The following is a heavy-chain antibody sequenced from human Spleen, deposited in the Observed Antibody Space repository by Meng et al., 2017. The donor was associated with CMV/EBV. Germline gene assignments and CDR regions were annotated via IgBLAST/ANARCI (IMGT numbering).Heavy chain of an antibody. CDR3: ARAAFYYDNSDLAGMDV. V-gene: IGHV3-30*04. D-gene: IGHD3-22*01. CDR2: ISYDGSNK. Sequence: GESLKISCAASGFTFSSYAMHWVRQAPGKGLEWVAVISYDGSNKYYADSVKGRFTISRDDNINTVFVQMNNVRPEDTAVYYCARAAFYYDNSDLAGMDVWGQGTAVTVSS. CDR1: GFTFSSYA. J-gene: IGHJ6*02.